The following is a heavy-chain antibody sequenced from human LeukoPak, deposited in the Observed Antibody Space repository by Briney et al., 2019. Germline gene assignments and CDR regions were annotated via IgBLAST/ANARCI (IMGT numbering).Heavy chain of an antibody. CDR2: INPNSGGT. CDR1: GYTFTGYY. V-gene: IGHV1-2*02. Sequence: ASVKVSCKASGYTFTGYYMHWVRQAPGQGLEWMGWINPNSGGTNYAQKFQGRVTMTRDTSISTAYMELSRLRSDDTAVYYCARGYRFSRTDYGMDVWGQGTTVTVSS. J-gene: IGHJ6*02. D-gene: IGHD1-26*01. CDR3: ARGYRFSRTDYGMDV.